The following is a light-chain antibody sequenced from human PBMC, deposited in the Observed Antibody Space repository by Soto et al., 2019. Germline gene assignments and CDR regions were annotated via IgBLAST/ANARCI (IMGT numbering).Light chain of an antibody. CDR3: SSYAGSNKLV. J-gene: IGLJ2*01. Sequence: QSALTQPPSASGSPGQSVTISCTGTSSDVGGYNYVSWYQQHPGKAPKLMIYEVSKRPSGVPDRFSGSKSGNTAALTVSGLGAEDEADYYCSSYAGSNKLVFGGGTKLTVL. CDR1: SSDVGGYNY. CDR2: EVS. V-gene: IGLV2-8*01.